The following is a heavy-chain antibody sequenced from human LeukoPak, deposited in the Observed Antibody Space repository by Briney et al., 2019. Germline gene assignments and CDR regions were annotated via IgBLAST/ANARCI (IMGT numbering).Heavy chain of an antibody. CDR1: GFTFSSYA. Sequence: GGPLRLSCAASGFTFSSYAMSWVRQAPGKGLEWVSAISGSGGSTYYADSVKGRFTISRDNSKNTLYLQMNSLRAEDTAVYYCAKDLGYYDSSGYLKVSGVLYYFDYWGQGTLVTVSS. V-gene: IGHV3-23*01. CDR2: ISGSGGST. CDR3: AKDLGYYDSSGYLKVSGVLYYFDY. D-gene: IGHD3-22*01. J-gene: IGHJ4*02.